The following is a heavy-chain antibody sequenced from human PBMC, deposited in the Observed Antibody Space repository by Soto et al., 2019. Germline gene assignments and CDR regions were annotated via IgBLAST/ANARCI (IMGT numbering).Heavy chain of an antibody. D-gene: IGHD6-6*01. CDR1: GFTFSGYA. V-gene: IGHV3-23*01. CDR2: ISGSGGST. J-gene: IGHJ5*02. CDR3: AKDLWPRGYSSSSRLGWFDP. Sequence: GSLRLSCAASGFTFSGYAMSWVRQAPGKGLEWVSAISGSGGSTYYADSVKGRFTISRDNSKNTLYLQMNSLRAEDTAVYYCAKDLWPRGYSSSSRLGWFDPWGQGTLVTVSS.